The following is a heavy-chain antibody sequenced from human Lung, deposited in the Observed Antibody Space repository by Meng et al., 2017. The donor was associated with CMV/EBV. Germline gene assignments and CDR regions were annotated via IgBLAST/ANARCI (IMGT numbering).Heavy chain of an antibody. Sequence: HVHMSEPGPGLWRPSCASPLTCAFSGPSLSPSSRPGHRWATASSLESVRRMCGPGSNNCSPAFRSRVTLSQDKSNNQFSLTLSSVPAADTAVYSCARRIREVREISWENWLAPWGQETLVTVSS. D-gene: IGHD3-10*01. CDR3: ARRIREVREISWENWLAP. J-gene: IGHJ5*02. CDR1: GPSLSPSS. CDR2: MCGPGSN. V-gene: IGHV4-4*07.